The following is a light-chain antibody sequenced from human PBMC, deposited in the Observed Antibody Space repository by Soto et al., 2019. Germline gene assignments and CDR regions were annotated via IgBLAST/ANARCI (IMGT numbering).Light chain of an antibody. CDR1: QSISTW. Sequence: DIQMTQSPSTVSASVGDRVTITCRASQSISTWLAWYQHKPGEAPKLLIYKASSLESGVPSRFSGSGSGTEFTLAISSMEPDDFASYSWQQYNGYWTFGPGTKGEVK. J-gene: IGKJ1*01. CDR2: KAS. CDR3: QQYNGYWT. V-gene: IGKV1-5*03.